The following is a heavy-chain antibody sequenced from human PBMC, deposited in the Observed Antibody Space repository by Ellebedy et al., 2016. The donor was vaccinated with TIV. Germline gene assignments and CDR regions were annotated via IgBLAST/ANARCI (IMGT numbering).Heavy chain of an antibody. Sequence: GGSLRLSXAASGFTFSSYSMNWVRQAPGKGLEWVSYISSSSSTIYYADSVKGRFTISRDNAKNSLYLQMNSLRAEDTAVYYCARAQLEPYYYYYYMDVWGKGTTVTVSS. CDR3: ARAQLEPYYYYYYMDV. V-gene: IGHV3-48*04. D-gene: IGHD1-1*01. J-gene: IGHJ6*03. CDR2: ISSSSSTI. CDR1: GFTFSSYS.